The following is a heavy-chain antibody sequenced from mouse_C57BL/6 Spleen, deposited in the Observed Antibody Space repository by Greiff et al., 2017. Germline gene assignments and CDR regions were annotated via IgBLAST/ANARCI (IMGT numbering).Heavy chain of an antibody. J-gene: IGHJ4*01. CDR1: GYTFTSYW. CDR2: IYPGSGST. V-gene: IGHV1-55*01. D-gene: IGHD3-1*01. CDR3: ARRDRAENYYAMDY. Sequence: QVQLQQSGAELVKPGASVKMSCKASGYTFTSYWITWVKQRPGQGLEWIGDIYPGSGSTNSNEKFKSKATLTVDTSSSTAYMQLSSLTSEDSAVYYCARRDRAENYYAMDYWGQGTSVTVSS.